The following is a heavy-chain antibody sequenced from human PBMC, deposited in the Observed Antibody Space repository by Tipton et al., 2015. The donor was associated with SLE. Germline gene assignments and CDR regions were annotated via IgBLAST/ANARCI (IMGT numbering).Heavy chain of an antibody. CDR3: ARHEDDYVWGSYLSHFDY. J-gene: IGHJ4*02. CDR1: GGSISSYY. CDR2: IYYSGST. V-gene: IGHV4-59*01. D-gene: IGHD3-16*02. Sequence: TLSLTCTVSGGSISSYYWSWIRQPPGKGLEWIGYIYYSGSTNYNPSLKSRVTISVDTSKNQFSLKLSSVTAADTAVYYCARHEDDYVWGSYLSHFDYWGQGTLVTVSS.